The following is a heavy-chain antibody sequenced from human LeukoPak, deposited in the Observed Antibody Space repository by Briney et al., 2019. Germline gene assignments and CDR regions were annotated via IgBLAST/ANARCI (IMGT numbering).Heavy chain of an antibody. V-gene: IGHV4-39*01. CDR3: ASLIVGATTRDAFDI. J-gene: IGHJ3*02. CDR1: GXSISSSSYY. D-gene: IGHD1-26*01. Sequence: ASETLSLTCTVSGXSISSSSYYWGWIRQPPGKGLEWIGNIYYSGSTDYNPSLKSRLTISVDTSKNQFSLKLSSVTAADTAVYYCASLIVGATTRDAFDIWGQGTMVTVSS. CDR2: IYYSGST.